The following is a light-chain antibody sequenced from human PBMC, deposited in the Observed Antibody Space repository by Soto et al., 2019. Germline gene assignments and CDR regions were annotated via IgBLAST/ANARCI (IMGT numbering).Light chain of an antibody. V-gene: IGKV3-15*01. Sequence: EIVLTQSPGTLSLFPGERATLSCRASQSLSISYVAWYQQTPGQPPRLLIYGASTRATGIPARFSGSWSGTEFTLTISSLQSEDFAVYYCQQYNHWPPYTFGQGTKVDIK. J-gene: IGKJ2*01. CDR1: QSLSIS. CDR3: QQYNHWPPYT. CDR2: GAS.